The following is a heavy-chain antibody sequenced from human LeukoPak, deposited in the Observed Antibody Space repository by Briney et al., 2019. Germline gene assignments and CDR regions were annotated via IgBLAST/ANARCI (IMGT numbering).Heavy chain of an antibody. CDR3: ARGGRSTWSKPYYFDY. D-gene: IGHD1-14*01. CDR1: GYTFTDYY. V-gene: IGHV1-2*02. J-gene: IGHJ4*02. CDR2: INPNSGGT. Sequence: ASVKVSCKASGYTFTDYYMQWVRQAPGQGLEWMGWINPNSGGTNYEQKFQGRVTMTRDTSISTAYMELSGLRSDDTAMYYCARGGRSTWSKPYYFDYWGQGTLVTVSS.